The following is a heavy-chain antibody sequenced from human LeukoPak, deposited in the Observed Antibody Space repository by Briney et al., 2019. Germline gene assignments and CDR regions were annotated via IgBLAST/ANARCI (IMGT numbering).Heavy chain of an antibody. D-gene: IGHD6-6*01. CDR3: ARGPGSSSAYYYYGMDV. V-gene: IGHV3-66*01. J-gene: IGHJ6*02. CDR1: GFTVSSNY. CDR2: IYSGGST. Sequence: GGSLRLSCAASGFTVSSNYMSWVRQAPGKGLEWVSVIYSGGSTYYADSVKGRFTISRDNSKNMLYLQMNSLRAEDTAVYYCARGPGSSSAYYYYGMDVWGQGTTVTVSS.